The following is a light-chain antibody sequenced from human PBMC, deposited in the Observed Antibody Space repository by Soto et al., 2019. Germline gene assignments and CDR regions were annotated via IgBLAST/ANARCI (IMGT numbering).Light chain of an antibody. CDR3: CSYAGSSTFSV. Sequence: QSALTQPASVSGSPGQSITISCTGTSSDVGNYNLVSWYQQYPGKAPKLMIYEVSKRPSGVSNRFSGSKSGNTASLTISGLQAEDEADYYCCSYAGSSTFSVFGTGNKVTVL. J-gene: IGLJ1*01. CDR2: EVS. CDR1: SSDVGNYNL. V-gene: IGLV2-23*02.